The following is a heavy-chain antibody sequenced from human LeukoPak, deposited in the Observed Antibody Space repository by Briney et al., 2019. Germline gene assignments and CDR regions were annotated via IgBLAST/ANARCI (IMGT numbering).Heavy chain of an antibody. CDR2: IYYTGST. V-gene: IGHV4-39*01. D-gene: IGHD5-12*01. Sequence: SETLSLTCTVSGGSIISSGDYWVWIRQPLGKGLEWIASIYYTGSTYYNPSPSGRVTISADTTRNQFSVNLRFVTAADTAVYYCVRRNVGYDTLGPNWGRGTLVTVSS. CDR3: VRRNVGYDTLGPN. J-gene: IGHJ4*02. CDR1: GGSIISSGDY.